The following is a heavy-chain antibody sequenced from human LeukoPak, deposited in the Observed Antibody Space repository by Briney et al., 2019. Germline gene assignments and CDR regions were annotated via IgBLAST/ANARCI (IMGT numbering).Heavy chain of an antibody. CDR3: ARHPPYGAHDS. D-gene: IGHD4-17*01. V-gene: IGHV4-39*01. CDR2: ITS. J-gene: IGHJ5*01. CDR1: GDSISGSSYY. Sequence: SETLSLTCSVSGDSISGSSYYWAWVRQSPGKGLEWIGSITSHFQSALNSRVTISLHTSKNQFSLKLTSVTVTDTAVYYCARHPPYGAHDSWGQGILVTVSS.